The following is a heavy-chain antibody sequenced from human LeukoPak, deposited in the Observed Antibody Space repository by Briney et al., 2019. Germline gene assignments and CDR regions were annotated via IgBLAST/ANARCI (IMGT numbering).Heavy chain of an antibody. J-gene: IGHJ5*02. Sequence: SETLSLTCAVFGGSINSYYWSWIRQPPGKGLEWIGYIYYSGNTNYNPSFKSRVTISVDTSKNQFSLKLSSVTAADTAVYYCARYIAAPYNWFDPWGQGTLVTVSS. CDR1: GGSINSYY. CDR3: ARYIAAPYNWFDP. CDR2: IYYSGNT. V-gene: IGHV4-59*01. D-gene: IGHD6-13*01.